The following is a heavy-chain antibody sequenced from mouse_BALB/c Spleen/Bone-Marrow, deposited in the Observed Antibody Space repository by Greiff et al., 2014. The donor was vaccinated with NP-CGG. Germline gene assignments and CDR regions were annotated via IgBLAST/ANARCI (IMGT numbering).Heavy chain of an antibody. CDR1: GYAFTNYL. V-gene: IGHV1-54*01. CDR2: INPGSGGT. J-gene: IGHJ4*01. Sequence: SGAELVRPGTSVKVSCKASGYAFTNYLIEWVKQRPGQGLEWIGVINPGSGGTNYNEKFKGKATLTADKSSSTAYMQLSSLTSDDSAVYFCARDGDYDEGYAMDYWGQGTSVTVSS. CDR3: ARDGDYDEGYAMDY. D-gene: IGHD2-4*01.